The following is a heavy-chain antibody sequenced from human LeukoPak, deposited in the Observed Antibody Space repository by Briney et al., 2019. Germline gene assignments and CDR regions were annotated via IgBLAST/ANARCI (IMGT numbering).Heavy chain of an antibody. CDR3: AKAVFLVGGGFDY. CDR2: ISGSGGST. V-gene: IGHV3-23*01. D-gene: IGHD2/OR15-2a*01. J-gene: IGHJ4*02. CDR1: GFSFSNYA. Sequence: PGGSLRLSCAASGFSFSNYAMSWVRQAPGKGLEWVSGISGSGGSTYYADPVKGRFTISRDNSRNTLYVKMNRLRAEDMAVYYCAKAVFLVGGGFDYWGQGTLVAVSS.